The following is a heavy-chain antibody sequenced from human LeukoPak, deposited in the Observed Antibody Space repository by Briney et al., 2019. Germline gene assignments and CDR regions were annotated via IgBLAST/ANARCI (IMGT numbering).Heavy chain of an antibody. CDR2: IYYSGST. CDR3: ARESGGSFLGDAFDI. CDR1: GGSISSGDYY. V-gene: IGHV4-30-4*08. Sequence: SETLSLTCTVSGGSISSGDYYWSWIRQPPGKGLEWIGYIYYSGSTYYNPSLKSRVTISVDTSKNQFSLKLSSVTAADTAVYYCARESGGSFLGDAFDIWGQGTTVTVSS. J-gene: IGHJ3*02. D-gene: IGHD2-15*01.